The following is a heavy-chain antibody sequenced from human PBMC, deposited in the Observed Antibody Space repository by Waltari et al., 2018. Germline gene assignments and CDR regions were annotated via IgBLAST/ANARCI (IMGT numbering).Heavy chain of an antibody. CDR1: GFTFSSYG. D-gene: IGHD3-10*01. CDR2: IRYDGSNK. V-gene: IGHV3-30*02. Sequence: QVQLVESGGGVVQPGGSLRLSCAASGFTFSSYGMHWVRQAPGKGLEWVAFIRYDGSNKYYADSVNGRFTISRDNSKNTLYLQMNSLRAEDTAVYYCAKDMGPGSGSSFDYWGQGTLVTVSS. CDR3: AKDMGPGSGSSFDY. J-gene: IGHJ4*02.